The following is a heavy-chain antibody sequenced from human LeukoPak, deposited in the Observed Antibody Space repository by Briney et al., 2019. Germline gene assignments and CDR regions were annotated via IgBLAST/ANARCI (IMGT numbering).Heavy chain of an antibody. J-gene: IGHJ4*02. D-gene: IGHD6-13*01. V-gene: IGHV3-43*01. Sequence: GGSLRLSCAASGFTFYDYNMDGVRQAPGKGLEWVSHITWDGGTDYTASVKGRFTISRDNSKNSLYLQMNSLRTEDTALYYCAREDSSSWYLAFFDYWGQGTLVTVSS. CDR2: ITWDGGT. CDR1: GFTFYDYN. CDR3: AREDSSSWYLAFFDY.